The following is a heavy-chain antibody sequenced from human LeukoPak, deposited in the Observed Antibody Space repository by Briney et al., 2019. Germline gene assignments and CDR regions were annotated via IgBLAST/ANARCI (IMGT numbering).Heavy chain of an antibody. CDR3: AKDDAIAAGNSDCDS. Sequence: GGSLRLSCAASGFTFMNYAMSWVRQAPGKGLEWVSAISGSGGTTYYADSVKGRFTISRDNSKNTLYLQMNSLRAEDTAVYYCAKDDAIAAGNSDCDSWGQGTLVTVSS. V-gene: IGHV3-23*01. CDR2: ISGSGGTT. D-gene: IGHD6-13*01. CDR1: GFTFMNYA. J-gene: IGHJ4*02.